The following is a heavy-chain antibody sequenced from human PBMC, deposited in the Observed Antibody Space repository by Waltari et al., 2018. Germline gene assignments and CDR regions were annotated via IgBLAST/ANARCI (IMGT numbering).Heavy chain of an antibody. D-gene: IGHD6-13*01. J-gene: IGHJ6*02. V-gene: IGHV1-69*15. CDR3: ARVAAGTQPHFYYYYGMDV. CDR2: IIPIFGTA. Sequence: PGSSVKVSCKASGGTFSSYAISWVRQAPGQGLEWMGRIIPIFGTANYAQKFQGRVTSTADESTSTAYMELSSLRSEDTAVYYCARVAAGTQPHFYYYYGMDVWGQGTTVTVSS. CDR1: GGTFSSYA.